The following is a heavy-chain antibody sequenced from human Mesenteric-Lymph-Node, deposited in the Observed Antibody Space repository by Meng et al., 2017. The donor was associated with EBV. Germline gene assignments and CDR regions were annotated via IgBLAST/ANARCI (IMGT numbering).Heavy chain of an antibody. D-gene: IGHD6-25*01. CDR1: GDSVSTNSAA. CDR2: TYYKSKWYN. CDR3: ARDPAAFDF. J-gene: IGHJ4*02. Sequence: QVQLQQSGPGLVKPSXXLSLTCAISGDSVSTNSAAWNWIRQSPSGGLEWLGRTYYKSKWYNDYAESVKSRITTNPDTSKNQFSLQLNSVTPEDTAVYYCARDPAAFDFGGQGILVTVSS. V-gene: IGHV6-1*01.